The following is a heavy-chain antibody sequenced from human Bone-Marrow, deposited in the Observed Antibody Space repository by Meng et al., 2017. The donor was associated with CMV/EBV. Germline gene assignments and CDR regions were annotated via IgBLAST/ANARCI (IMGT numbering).Heavy chain of an antibody. V-gene: IGHV3-23*01. CDR2: ISGSGGST. D-gene: IGHD2-2*01. CDR3: AKDLYLRSTSCLHY. Sequence: GESLKISCAVSGFIFSNYGMHWVRQAPGKGLEWVSAISGSGGSTYYADSVKGRFTISRDNSKNTLYLQMNSLRAEDTAVYYCAKDLYLRSTSCLHYWGQGTLVSVSS. CDR1: GFIFSNYG. J-gene: IGHJ4*02.